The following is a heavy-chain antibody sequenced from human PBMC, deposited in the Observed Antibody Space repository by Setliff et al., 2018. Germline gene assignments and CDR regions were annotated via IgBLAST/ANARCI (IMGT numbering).Heavy chain of an antibody. V-gene: IGHV1-2*02. J-gene: IGHJ4*02. D-gene: IGHD3-16*02. Sequence: GASVKVSCKASGYTFVGYYLHWVRQAPGQGLEWMGWINPKTGGTNYAQKFQGRVTMTRDASINTAFMHLSSLKSDDMAVYCCAREPYDYIWGSYRSPYFDHWGQGALVTVSS. CDR2: INPKTGGT. CDR1: GYTFVGYY. CDR3: AREPYDYIWGSYRSPYFDH.